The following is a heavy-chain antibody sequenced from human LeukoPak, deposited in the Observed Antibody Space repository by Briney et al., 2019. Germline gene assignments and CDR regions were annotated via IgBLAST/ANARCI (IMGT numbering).Heavy chain of an antibody. V-gene: IGHV4-34*01. D-gene: IGHD3-22*01. CDR2: INHSGST. CDR3: ARDYYDSSGYWYYFDY. Sequence: PSETLSLTCAVYGGSFSGYYWSWIRQPPGKGLEWIGEINHSGSTNYNPSLKSRVTISVDTSKNQFSLKLSSVTAADTAVYYCARDYYDSSGYWYYFDYWGQGTLVTVSS. CDR1: GGSFSGYY. J-gene: IGHJ4*02.